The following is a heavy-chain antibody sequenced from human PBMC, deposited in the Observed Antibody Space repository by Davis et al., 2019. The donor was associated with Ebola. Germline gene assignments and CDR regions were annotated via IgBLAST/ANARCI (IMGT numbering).Heavy chain of an antibody. J-gene: IGHJ4*02. Sequence: PGGSLRLFCVVSGISLKSCAMSWVRQAPGKGLEWVSSISISAERTFYTDSVKGRFTISRHNFVNTLYLQMNSLRDEDTAVYYCANEIRPNDYWGQGTLVTVSS. CDR3: ANEIRPNDY. V-gene: IGHV3-23*01. CDR1: GISLKSCA. CDR2: ISISAERT.